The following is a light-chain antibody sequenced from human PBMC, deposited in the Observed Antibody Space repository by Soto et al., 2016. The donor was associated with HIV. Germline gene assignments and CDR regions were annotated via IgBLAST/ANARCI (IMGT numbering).Light chain of an antibody. CDR2: KAS. CDR3: QQYNSYPWT. Sequence: DIRMTQSPSTLSASLGDRVTITCRASQSINKWLAWYQQKPGKAPNLLIYKASTSQSGVPSTFSGSGSWGRNSLSSSAAYSLMISLTYYCQQYNSYPWTFGPRDQG. J-gene: IGKJ1*01. CDR1: QSINKW. V-gene: IGKV1-5*03.